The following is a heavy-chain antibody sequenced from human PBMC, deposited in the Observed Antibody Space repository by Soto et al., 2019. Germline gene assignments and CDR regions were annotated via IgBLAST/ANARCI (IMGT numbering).Heavy chain of an antibody. CDR2: ISGNGGST. J-gene: IGHJ5*02. V-gene: IGHV3-23*01. CDR1: GFTFSSYA. CDR3: ATVATHSYNWVDP. Sequence: PGGSLRLSCAASGFTFSSYAMSWVRQAPGKGLEWVTAISGNGGSTYYADSVKGRFTISRDNSKNTLYLQMNSLRAEDTAVYFCATVATHSYNWVDPWGQGTLVTVSS. D-gene: IGHD3-3*02.